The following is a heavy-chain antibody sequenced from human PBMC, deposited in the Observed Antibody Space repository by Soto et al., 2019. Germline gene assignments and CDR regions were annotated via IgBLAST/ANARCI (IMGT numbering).Heavy chain of an antibody. J-gene: IGHJ4*02. V-gene: IGHV3-30*03. Sequence: QVQLVESGGGVVQPGRSLRLSCAASGFTFSSYGMHWVRQAPGKGLEWVAVISYDGSNKYYADSVKGRFTISRDNSKNTLYLQMNSLRAEDTAVYYCARDETGTPHYWGQGTLVTVSS. CDR3: ARDETGTPHY. CDR1: GFTFSSYG. CDR2: ISYDGSNK. D-gene: IGHD3-9*01.